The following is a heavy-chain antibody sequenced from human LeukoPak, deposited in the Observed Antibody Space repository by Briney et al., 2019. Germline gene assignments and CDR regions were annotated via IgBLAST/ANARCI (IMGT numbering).Heavy chain of an antibody. V-gene: IGHV1-2*02. J-gene: IGHJ4*02. CDR3: ARVYYDSSGYYFGY. CDR2: INPNSGGT. CDR1: GYTFTGYY. Sequence: ASVKVSCKASGYTFTGYYMHWVRQAPGQGLEWMGWINPNSGGTNYAQKFQGRVTMTRDTSISTAYMELSRLRSDDTAVYYCARVYYDSSGYYFGYWGQGTLVTVSS. D-gene: IGHD3-22*01.